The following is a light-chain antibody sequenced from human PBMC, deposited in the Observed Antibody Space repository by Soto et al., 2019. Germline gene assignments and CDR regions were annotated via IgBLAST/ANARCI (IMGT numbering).Light chain of an antibody. CDR1: QSISTW. J-gene: IGKJ2*01. CDR2: KAS. V-gene: IGKV1-5*03. CDR3: QQYNDSFPYT. Sequence: DIQLTQSPSILSASVGDRVTITCRASQSISTWLAWYQQKPGTAPKLLIYKASTLESGVPSRFSGSRSGTEFTLTVSSLQPDDFATYYCQQYNDSFPYTFGQGTKLEIK.